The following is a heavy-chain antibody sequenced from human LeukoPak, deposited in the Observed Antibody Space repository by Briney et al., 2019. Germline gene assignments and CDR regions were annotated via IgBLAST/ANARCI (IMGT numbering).Heavy chain of an antibody. CDR1: GYTFTSYG. CDR3: AREILGGFNPGAY. Sequence: ASVKVSCKASGYTFTSYGISWVRQAPGQGLEWIGEIHRSGSPNYNPSLQSRVTVSIDRSRNQIVLELSSVTAADTAFYYCAREILGGFNPGAYWGQGTLVTVSS. D-gene: IGHD1-14*01. J-gene: IGHJ4*02. CDR2: IHRSGSP. V-gene: IGHV1-18*01.